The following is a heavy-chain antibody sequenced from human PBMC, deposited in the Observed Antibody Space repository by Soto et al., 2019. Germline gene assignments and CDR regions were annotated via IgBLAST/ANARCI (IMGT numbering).Heavy chain of an antibody. D-gene: IGHD3-10*01. CDR3: ARNRLRQYYYGMDV. CDR1: GYSFANYW. J-gene: IGHJ6*02. CDR2: IYPGDTDT. Sequence: GESLKISCQGSGYSFANYWIAWVRQMPGKGLEWVGVIYPGDTDTRYSPSFRGQVTISADKSISHVYLQWSSLKASDTAMYYCARNRLRQYYYGMDVWGQGTTVTVSS. V-gene: IGHV5-51*01.